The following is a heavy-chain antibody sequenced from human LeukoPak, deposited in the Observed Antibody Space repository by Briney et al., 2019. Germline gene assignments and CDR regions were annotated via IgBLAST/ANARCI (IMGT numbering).Heavy chain of an antibody. V-gene: IGHV4-59*01. CDR3: ARVERTGYSSSWYWYFDY. J-gene: IGHJ4*02. CDR2: IYYSGST. Sequence: SETLSLTCTVSGGSISSYYWSWIRQPPGKGLEWIGYIYYSGSTNYNPSLKSRVTISVDTSKNQFSLKLSSVTAADTAVYYCARVERTGYSSSWYWYFDYWGQETLLTVSS. CDR1: GGSISSYY. D-gene: IGHD6-13*01.